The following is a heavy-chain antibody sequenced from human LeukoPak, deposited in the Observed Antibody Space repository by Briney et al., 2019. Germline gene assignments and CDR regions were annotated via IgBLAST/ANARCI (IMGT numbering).Heavy chain of an antibody. Sequence: PSQTLSLTCTVSGGSISSGGYYWSWIRQHPGKGLEWIGYIYYSGSTHYNPSLKSRVTISVDTSKNQFSLKLSSVTAADTAVYYCARVGYDSSGYYYVPHFDYWGQGTLVTVSS. J-gene: IGHJ4*02. CDR3: ARVGYDSSGYYYVPHFDY. CDR1: GGSISSGGYY. D-gene: IGHD3-22*01. CDR2: IYYSGST. V-gene: IGHV4-31*03.